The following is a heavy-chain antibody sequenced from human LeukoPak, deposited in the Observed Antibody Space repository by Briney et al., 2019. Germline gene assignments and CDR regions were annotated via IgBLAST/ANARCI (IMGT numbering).Heavy chain of an antibody. J-gene: IGHJ5*02. Sequence: GGSLRLSCAGSGFTFSNYGMHWVRQAPGKGPEWVAVISYDGTNKYYADSVKGRFTISRDNSKNTVYLQMNSLRAEDTAVYYCAREGGRESNWFDPWGQGTWSPSPQ. V-gene: IGHV3-30*03. D-gene: IGHD3-16*01. CDR3: AREGGRESNWFDP. CDR2: ISYDGTNK. CDR1: GFTFSNYG.